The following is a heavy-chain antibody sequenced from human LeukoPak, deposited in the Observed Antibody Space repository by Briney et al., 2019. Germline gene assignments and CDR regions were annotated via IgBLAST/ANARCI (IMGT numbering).Heavy chain of an antibody. D-gene: IGHD3-10*01. CDR1: SGSISTSNYY. CDR2: IFYSGST. V-gene: IGHV4-39*07. CDR3: AKSNGYGLVDI. Sequence: SETLSLTCTVSSGSISTSNYYWGWVRQPPGKALEWIGNIFYSGSTYYSPSLKSRVTISLDTSRNQFSLKLNSVTAADTAVYYCAKSNGYGLVDIWGRGTMVTVSS. J-gene: IGHJ3*02.